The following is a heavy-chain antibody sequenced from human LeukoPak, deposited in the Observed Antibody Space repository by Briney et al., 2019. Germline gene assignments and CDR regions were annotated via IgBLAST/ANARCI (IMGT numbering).Heavy chain of an antibody. J-gene: IGHJ5*02. CDR1: GGSISSSRYY. Sequence: SETLSLTCTVSGGSISSSRYYWGWIRQPPGKGLEWIGSIYYSGSTYNNPSLKSRVTISVDTSKNQFSLKPSSVTAADTAVYYCASKQWLVRDWFDPWGQGTLVTVSS. CDR3: ASKQWLVRDWFDP. V-gene: IGHV4-39*01. CDR2: IYYSGST. D-gene: IGHD6-19*01.